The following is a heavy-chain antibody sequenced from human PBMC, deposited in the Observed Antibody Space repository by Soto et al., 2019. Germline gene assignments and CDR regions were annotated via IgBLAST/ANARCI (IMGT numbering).Heavy chain of an antibody. CDR2: IYYSGST. Sequence: SETLSLTCTVSGGSISSYYWSWIRQPPGKGLEWIGYIYYSGSTNYNPSLKSRVTISVDTSKNQFSLKLSSVTAADTAVYYCARLRNDYGEFSGMGVWGQGTTVTVSS. V-gene: IGHV4-59*08. CDR3: ARLRNDYGEFSGMGV. D-gene: IGHD4-17*01. J-gene: IGHJ6*02. CDR1: GGSISSYY.